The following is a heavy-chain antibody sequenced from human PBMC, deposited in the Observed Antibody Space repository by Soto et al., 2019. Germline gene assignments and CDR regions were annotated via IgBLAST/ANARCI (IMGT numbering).Heavy chain of an antibody. CDR3: AKGGAIVAAGTRVYLYNAMVV. J-gene: IGHJ6*02. Sequence: ASVKVSCKASGYTFTGYYVHWVRQAPGQGLEWMGWINPNSGDTYLAQRFQGRVTMNRDTSIGTAYMELRGLTSDDTAEYYCAKGGAIVAAGTRVYLYNAMVVCCQGTTVTVS. D-gene: IGHD1-26*01. V-gene: IGHV1-2*02. CDR2: INPNSGDT. CDR1: GYTFTGYY.